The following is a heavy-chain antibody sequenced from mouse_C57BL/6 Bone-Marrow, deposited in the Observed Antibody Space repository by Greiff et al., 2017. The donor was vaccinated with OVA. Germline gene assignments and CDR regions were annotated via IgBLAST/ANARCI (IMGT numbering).Heavy chain of an antibody. CDR3: ARGDYYGSREPY. Sequence: VKLMESGAELARPGASVKLSCKASGYTFTSYGISWVKQRTGQGLEWIGEIYPRSGNTYYNEKFKGKATLTADKSSSTAYMELRSLTSEDSAVYFCARGDYYGSREPYWGQGTLVTVSA. J-gene: IGHJ3*01. V-gene: IGHV1-81*01. D-gene: IGHD1-1*01. CDR1: GYTFTSYG. CDR2: IYPRSGNT.